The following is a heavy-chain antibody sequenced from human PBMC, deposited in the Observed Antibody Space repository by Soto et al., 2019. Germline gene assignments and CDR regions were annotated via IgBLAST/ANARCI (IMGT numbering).Heavy chain of an antibody. CDR1: GGSISSYY. CDR2: IYYSGRT. J-gene: IGHJ5*02. D-gene: IGHD5-18*01. CDR3: ARDIGYGAYVRWFDP. Sequence: QVQLQESGPGLVKPSETLSLTCTVSGGSISSYYWSWIRQPPGKGLEWIGYIYYSGRTYYNPSLNSRVTISVDTSKTLFSLKLSSVTAADTAVYYCARDIGYGAYVRWFDPWGQGTLVTVSS. V-gene: IGHV4-59*01.